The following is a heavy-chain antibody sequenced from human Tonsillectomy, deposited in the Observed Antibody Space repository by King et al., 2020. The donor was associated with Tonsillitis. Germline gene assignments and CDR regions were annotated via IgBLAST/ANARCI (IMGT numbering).Heavy chain of an antibody. D-gene: IGHD3-10*01. CDR2: MNPNSGNT. V-gene: IGHV1-8*02. Sequence: VQLVESGAEVKKPGASVKVSCTASGYSFTTYNIIWVRQATGQGLEWMGWMNPNSGNTGYAQKFQGRLTLTRNTSMTTAYMELSSLRSDDTALYYCAREIRSMVRGAGPYNWFDPWGQGTLVTVSS. CDR3: AREIRSMVRGAGPYNWFDP. J-gene: IGHJ5*02. CDR1: GYSFTTYN.